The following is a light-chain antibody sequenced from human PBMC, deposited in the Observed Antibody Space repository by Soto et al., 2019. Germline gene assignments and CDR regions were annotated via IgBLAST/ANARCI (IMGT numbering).Light chain of an antibody. CDR2: EVS. Sequence: QSALTQPASVSGSPGQSITVSCTGTSSDVGGHNYVSWFQQHPGQAPKLLIYEVSNRPSGVSNRFSGSKSGNTASLTISGLQAEDEADYYCSSYTSSSTWVFGGGTKVTVL. CDR1: SSDVGGHNY. J-gene: IGLJ3*02. CDR3: SSYTSSSTWV. V-gene: IGLV2-14*01.